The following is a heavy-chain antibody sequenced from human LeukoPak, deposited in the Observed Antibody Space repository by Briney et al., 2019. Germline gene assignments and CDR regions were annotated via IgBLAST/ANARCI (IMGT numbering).Heavy chain of an antibody. V-gene: IGHV4-59*01. Sequence: SETLSLTCTVSGGSISSYYWSWIRQPPGKGLEWIGYIYYSGSTNYNPSLKSRVTISVDTSKNQFSLKLSSVTAADTAVYYCARGHYGDYVLDYWGQGTLVTVSS. J-gene: IGHJ4*02. D-gene: IGHD4-17*01. CDR1: GGSISSYY. CDR2: IYYSGST. CDR3: ARGHYGDYVLDY.